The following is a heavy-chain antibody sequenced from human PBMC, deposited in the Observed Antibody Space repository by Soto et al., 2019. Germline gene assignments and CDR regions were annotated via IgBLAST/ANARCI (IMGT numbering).Heavy chain of an antibody. J-gene: IGHJ4*02. D-gene: IGHD2-8*02. V-gene: IGHV4-34*01. Sequence: SETLSLTCAVYGGSFSGYYWTWIRQPPGTGLEWIGEINHSGSTNYNPSLKSRVTVSVDTSKNQFSLKLTSVTAADTAVYYCARDKITGLFDYWGQGTLVTVS. CDR3: ARDKITGLFDY. CDR2: INHSGST. CDR1: GGSFSGYY.